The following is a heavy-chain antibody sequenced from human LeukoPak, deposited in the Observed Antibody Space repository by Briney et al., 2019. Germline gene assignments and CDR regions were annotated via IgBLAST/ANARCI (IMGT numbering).Heavy chain of an antibody. CDR2: IYYSGST. V-gene: IGHV4-31*03. Sequence: SETLSLTCTVSGGSISSGGYYWSWIRQHPGKGLEWIGYIYYSGSTYYNPSLKSRVTISVDTSKNQFSLKLSSVTAADTAVYYCARSVTGYYPYYFDYWGQETLDTVSS. D-gene: IGHD3-9*01. CDR3: ARSVTGYYPYYFDY. CDR1: GGSISSGGYY. J-gene: IGHJ4*02.